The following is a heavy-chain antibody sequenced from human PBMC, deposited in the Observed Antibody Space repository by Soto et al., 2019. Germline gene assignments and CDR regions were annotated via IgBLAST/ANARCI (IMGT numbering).Heavy chain of an antibody. V-gene: IGHV4-31*03. CDR1: GGSISSGGYY. J-gene: IGHJ6*02. D-gene: IGHD2-2*01. CDR2: IYYSGST. CDR3: ARAFVVVPAAPRYYYYGMDV. Sequence: QVQLQESGPGLVKPSQTLSLTCTVSGGSISSGGYYWSWIRQHPGKGLEWIGYIYYSGSTYYNPSLKSRVTVSVDTSKNRFSLKLSSVTAADTAVYYCARAFVVVPAAPRYYYYGMDVWGQGTTVTVSS.